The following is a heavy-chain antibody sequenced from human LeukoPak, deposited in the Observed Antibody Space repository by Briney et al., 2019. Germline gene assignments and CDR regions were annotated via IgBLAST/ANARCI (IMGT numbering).Heavy chain of an antibody. CDR1: GFTFSSYG. J-gene: IGHJ5*02. V-gene: IGHV3-33*01. Sequence: GGSLRLSCAASGFTFSSYGMHWVRQAPGKGLEWVAVIWYDGSNKYYADSVKGRFTITRDNSKNTLYLQMNSLRAEDTAVYYCARDGMGGDNWFDPWGQGTLVTVSS. CDR2: IWYDGSNK. D-gene: IGHD1-26*01. CDR3: ARDGMGGDNWFDP.